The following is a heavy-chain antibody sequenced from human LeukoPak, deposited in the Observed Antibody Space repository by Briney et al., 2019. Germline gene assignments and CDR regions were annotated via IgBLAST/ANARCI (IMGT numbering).Heavy chain of an antibody. CDR1: GFTFSSYA. CDR2: ISYDGGFK. D-gene: IGHD3-22*01. Sequence: GGSLRLSCTASGFTFSSYAFHWVRQATGKGLEWVAIISYDGGFKYYTDSVKGRFTISRDNSKNTLYLQMNSLRAEDTAVYHCARSPYYDSSTYQDFWGQGTLVTVSS. J-gene: IGHJ4*02. V-gene: IGHV3-30-3*01. CDR3: ARSPYYDSSTYQDF.